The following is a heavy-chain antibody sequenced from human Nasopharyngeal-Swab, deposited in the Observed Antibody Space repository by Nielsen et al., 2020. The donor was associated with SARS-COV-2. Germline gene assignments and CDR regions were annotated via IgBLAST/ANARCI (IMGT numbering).Heavy chain of an antibody. CDR2: VDHTGRT. J-gene: IGHJ6*02. Sequence: SETLSLTCAVHVGSFSGYYWSWVRQPPGKGLEWIGEVDHTGRTKNNPSLQSRVTMSVDTSKNQFSLTLSSVTAADTAVYYCARGGYQLLLRNDYYGMDVWSQGTTVTVS. V-gene: IGHV4-34*01. CDR1: VGSFSGYY. D-gene: IGHD2-2*01. CDR3: ARGGYQLLLRNDYYGMDV.